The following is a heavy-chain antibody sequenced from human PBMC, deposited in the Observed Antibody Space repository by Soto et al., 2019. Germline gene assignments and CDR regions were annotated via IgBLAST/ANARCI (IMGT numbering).Heavy chain of an antibody. J-gene: IGHJ4*02. V-gene: IGHV1-18*01. CDR2: ISAYNGNT. Sequence: ASVKVSCKASGYTFTSYGISWVRQAPGQGLEWMGWISAYNGNTNYAQKLQGRVTMTTDTSTSTAYMELRSLRSDDTAVYYCASGPYYYDSSGYYFDYWGQETLVTVPS. D-gene: IGHD3-22*01. CDR1: GYTFTSYG. CDR3: ASGPYYYDSSGYYFDY.